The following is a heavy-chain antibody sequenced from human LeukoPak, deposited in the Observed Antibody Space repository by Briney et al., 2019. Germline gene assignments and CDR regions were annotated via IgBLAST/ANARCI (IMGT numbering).Heavy chain of an antibody. CDR3: ARISIAAAGDFDY. D-gene: IGHD6-13*01. J-gene: IGHJ4*02. Sequence: QPGRSLRLSCVASGFTFSRYWMSWVRQAPGKGLEWVANIKQDGSKTYYVDSVKGRFTISRDNAKNSLYLQMNSLRAEDTAVYYCARISIAAAGDFDYWGQGTLVTVSS. CDR1: GFTFSRYW. V-gene: IGHV3-7*05. CDR2: IKQDGSKT.